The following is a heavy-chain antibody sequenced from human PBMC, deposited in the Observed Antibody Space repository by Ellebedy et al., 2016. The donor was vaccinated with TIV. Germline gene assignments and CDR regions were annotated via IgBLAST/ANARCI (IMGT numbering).Heavy chain of an antibody. CDR3: ARDFGHSGYDLLDY. CDR1: GFSFNSYW. CDR2: MRQDGSQI. V-gene: IGHV3-7*01. D-gene: IGHD5-12*01. Sequence: GESLKISCAASGFSFNSYWMIWVRQAPGKGLEWVANMRQDGSQINYGDSVKGRFTISRDNARDSLYLQMESLKVEDTAVYYCARDFGHSGYDLLDYWGQGTLVTVSS. J-gene: IGHJ4*02.